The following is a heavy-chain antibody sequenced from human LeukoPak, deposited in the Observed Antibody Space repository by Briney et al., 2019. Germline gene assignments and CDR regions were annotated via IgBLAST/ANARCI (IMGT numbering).Heavy chain of an antibody. D-gene: IGHD4-17*01. CDR3: AKDGESTGAADV. V-gene: IGHV3-30*18. CDR2: ISYDGSNK. J-gene: IGHJ6*04. Sequence: PGRSLRLSCAAAGFTFSSSGMHWVRQAPGKGLEWVAVISYDGSNKYYADSVKGRFTISRDNSKNTLYLQMNSLRAEDTAVYYCAKDGESTGAADVWGKGTTVTVSS. CDR1: GFTFSSSG.